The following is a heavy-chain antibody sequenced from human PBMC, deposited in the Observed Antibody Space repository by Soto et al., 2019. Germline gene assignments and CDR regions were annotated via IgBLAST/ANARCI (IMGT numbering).Heavy chain of an antibody. CDR3: ARVDYSDTGGYIDC. Sequence: PGGSLRLSCAASGFTFSDYYMSWIRQAPGKGLEWVAYISSTAGTKYYADSVKGRFTISRDNAKISLYLQMNSLRAEDTAVYYCARVDYSDTGGYIDCWGQGTLVTVSS. CDR1: GFTFSDYY. J-gene: IGHJ4*02. CDR2: ISSTAGTK. D-gene: IGHD3-22*01. V-gene: IGHV3-11*01.